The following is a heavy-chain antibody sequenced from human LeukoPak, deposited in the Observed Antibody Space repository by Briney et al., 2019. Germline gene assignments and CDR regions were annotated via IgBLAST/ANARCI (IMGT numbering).Heavy chain of an antibody. V-gene: IGHV3-9*01. CDR3: AKDILRGGRRLGD. CDR2: ISWNSGSI. J-gene: IGHJ4*02. Sequence: SGGSLRLSCAASGFTFDDYAMHWVRQAPGKGLEWVSGISWNSGSIGYADSVKGRFTISRDNAKNSLYLQMNSLRAEDTALYYCAKDILRGGRRLGDWGQGTLVTISS. CDR1: GFTFDDYA. D-gene: IGHD3-16*01.